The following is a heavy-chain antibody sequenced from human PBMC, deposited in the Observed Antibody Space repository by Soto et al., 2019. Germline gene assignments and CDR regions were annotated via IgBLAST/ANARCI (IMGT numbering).Heavy chain of an antibody. D-gene: IGHD2-2*01. CDR2: IYHSGST. CDR3: ARDDHIVVVPTSLGTMDV. J-gene: IGHJ6*02. CDR1: GGSISSNKL. Sequence: SETLSLTCAVYGGSISSNKLWSWVRPAPGKGLEWIGEIYHSGSTNYNPSVKSRVTISLDKSKNQFALKLTSVTDADSAAYYCARDDHIVVVPTSLGTMDVWGQGTTVTVSS. V-gene: IGHV4-4*02.